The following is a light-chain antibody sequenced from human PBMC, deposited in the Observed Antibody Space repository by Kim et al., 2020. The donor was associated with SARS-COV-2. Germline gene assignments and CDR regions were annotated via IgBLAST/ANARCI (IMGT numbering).Light chain of an antibody. CDR1: QSISSY. J-gene: IGKJ1*01. CDR2: NAS. Sequence: ASVGDSVTITCRASQSISSYLNWYQQNLGKAPKSLIYNASSLHSGVPSRFSGSGSGTDFTLTISSVQPEDVGTYYCQQGYTTPRTFGQGTKVEIK. V-gene: IGKV1-39*01. CDR3: QQGYTTPRT.